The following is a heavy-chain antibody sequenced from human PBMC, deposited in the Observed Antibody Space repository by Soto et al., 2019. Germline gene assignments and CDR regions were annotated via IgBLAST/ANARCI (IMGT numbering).Heavy chain of an antibody. CDR1: GFTFSSYA. CDR3: AKDECSGGSCYPDY. V-gene: IGHV3-23*01. D-gene: IGHD2-15*01. J-gene: IGHJ4*02. Sequence: EVQLLESGGGLVQPGGSLRLSCAASGFTFSSYAMSWVRQAPGKGLEWVSAISGSGGSTYYADSVKGRFTISRDNSKNTMYLQMNSLRAEDTAVYYCAKDECSGGSCYPDYWGQGTLVTVSS. CDR2: ISGSGGST.